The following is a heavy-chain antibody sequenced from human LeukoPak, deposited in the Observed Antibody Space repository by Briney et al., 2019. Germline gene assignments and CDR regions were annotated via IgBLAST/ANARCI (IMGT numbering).Heavy chain of an antibody. CDR2: IYPGDSDT. V-gene: IGHV5-51*01. CDR1: GYSFTTYW. D-gene: IGHD1-26*01. J-gene: IGHJ4*02. CDR3: ARRGSEWEYFEY. Sequence: GESLKISCQRSGYSFTTYWIGWVRQMPGKGLEWMGIIYPGDSDTRYSPSFQGQVTISADKSISTAYLQWSSLKASDTAIYYCARRGSEWEYFEYWGQGTLVTVSS.